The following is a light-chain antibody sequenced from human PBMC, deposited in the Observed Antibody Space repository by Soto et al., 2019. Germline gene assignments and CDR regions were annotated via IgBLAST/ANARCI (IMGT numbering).Light chain of an antibody. V-gene: IGLV2-14*03. CDR3: SSYTTTFTYV. Sequence: QSVLTQPASVSGSPGQSIAISCTGTSSDVGHYNYVSWYQQHPGKAPKPMIYDVNNRPSGVSNRFSGSKSGNTASLTISGLQTEDEADYYCSSYTTTFTYVFGTGTKVTVL. CDR1: SSDVGHYNY. CDR2: DVN. J-gene: IGLJ1*01.